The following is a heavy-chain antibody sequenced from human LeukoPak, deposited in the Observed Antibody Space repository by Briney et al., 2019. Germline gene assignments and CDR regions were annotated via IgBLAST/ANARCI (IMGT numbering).Heavy chain of an antibody. CDR2: INPNSGVT. D-gene: IGHD6-19*01. CDR3: ARECSYRSSFDY. Sequence: GASVKVSCKASGYTFTGYYMHWVRQAPGQGLEWMGWINPNSGVTNYAQRFQGRVTMTRDTSISTAYMELSRLRSDDTAVYYCARECSYRSSFDYWGQGTRLSLSS. J-gene: IGHJ4*02. CDR1: GYTFTGYY. V-gene: IGHV1-2*02.